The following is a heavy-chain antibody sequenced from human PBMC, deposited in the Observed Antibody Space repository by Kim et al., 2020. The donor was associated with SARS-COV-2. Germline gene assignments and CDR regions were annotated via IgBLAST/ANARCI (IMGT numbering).Heavy chain of an antibody. Sequence: GGSLRLSCAASGFTFSSYAMSWVRQAPGKGLEWVSAISGSGGSTYYADSVKGRFTISRDNSKNTLYLQMNSLRAEDTAVYYCAKDLGLGLLWFGGTRGQGTLVTVSS. V-gene: IGHV3-23*01. CDR2: ISGSGGST. J-gene: IGHJ4*02. CDR1: GFTFSSYA. CDR3: AKDLGLGLLWFGGT. D-gene: IGHD3-10*01.